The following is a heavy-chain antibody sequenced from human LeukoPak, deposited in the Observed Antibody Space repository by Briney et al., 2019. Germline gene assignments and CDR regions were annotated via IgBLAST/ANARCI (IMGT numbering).Heavy chain of an antibody. D-gene: IGHD3-16*01. V-gene: IGHV3-48*01. Sequence: QPGGSLRLSCAASGFSFSSYSMNWVRQAPGKGLEWVSYISTSSSIMYYADSVKGRFTISRDNAKNSLYLQMNSLRAEDTAVYYCANSVTFGGALRGDWGQGTLVTVSS. CDR2: ISTSSSIM. CDR1: GFSFSSYS. J-gene: IGHJ4*02. CDR3: ANSVTFGGALRGD.